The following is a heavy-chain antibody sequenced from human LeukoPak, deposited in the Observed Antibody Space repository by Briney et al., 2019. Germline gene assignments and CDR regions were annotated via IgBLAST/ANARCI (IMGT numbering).Heavy chain of an antibody. CDR3: ARAQMVRGIIIKVFWYFDL. V-gene: IGHV4-34*01. CDR2: INRGGST. Sequence: SETLSLTCAVYGGSFSGSYWSWIRQPPGKGLEWIGEINRGGSTNYNPSLKSRVTMSVDTSKNQFSLKVTSVTAADTAVYYCARAQMVRGIIIKVFWYFDLWGRGTLVTVSS. J-gene: IGHJ2*01. CDR1: GGSFSGSY. D-gene: IGHD3-10*01.